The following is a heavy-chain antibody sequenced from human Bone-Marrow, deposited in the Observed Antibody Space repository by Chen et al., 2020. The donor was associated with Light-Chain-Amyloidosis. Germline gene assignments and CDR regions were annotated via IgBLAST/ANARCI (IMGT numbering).Heavy chain of an antibody. CDR2: MYYSGAT. V-gene: IGHV4-31*11. J-gene: IGHJ3*02. CDR3: ARVVGGGAFDI. D-gene: IGHD2-15*01. Sequence: QVQLQESGPGLVKPSQTLSLTCAVAGASISSGGIYWNWIRQHPGTGLEWIGNMYYSGATQYNPSLKSRVIMSVDTSKNQFSLKLTSVTAADTAMYYCARVVGGGAFDIWGQGTMVIVSS. CDR1: GASISSGGIY.